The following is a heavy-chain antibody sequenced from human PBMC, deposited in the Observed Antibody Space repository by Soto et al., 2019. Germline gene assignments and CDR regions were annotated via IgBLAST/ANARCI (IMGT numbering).Heavy chain of an antibody. CDR1: GFTLSGYA. V-gene: IGHV3-64*01. J-gene: IGHJ6*03. CDR2: ISSNGVGT. CDR3: ARRARPDFYYMDV. Sequence: TGGSLRLSCAASGFTLSGYAMDWVRQAPVKGLEYVSGISSNGVGTYYANSVQGRFTISRDNSKNTVYLQMGSLRPEDMAVYYCARRARPDFYYMDVWGKGTTVTVSS. D-gene: IGHD6-6*01.